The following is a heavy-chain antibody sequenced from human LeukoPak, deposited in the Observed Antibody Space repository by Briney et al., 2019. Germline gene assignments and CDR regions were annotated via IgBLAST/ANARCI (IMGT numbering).Heavy chain of an antibody. CDR1: GYTFTSYY. CDR2: INPSGGST. Sequence: ASVKVSCKASGYTFTSYYMHWVRQAPGQGLEWVGIINPSGGSTSYAQKFQGRVTMTEDTSKDTAYMELSSLRSEDTAVYYCARSGRNWFDPWGQGTLVTVSS. V-gene: IGHV1-46*03. CDR3: ARSGRNWFDP. D-gene: IGHD3-10*01. J-gene: IGHJ5*02.